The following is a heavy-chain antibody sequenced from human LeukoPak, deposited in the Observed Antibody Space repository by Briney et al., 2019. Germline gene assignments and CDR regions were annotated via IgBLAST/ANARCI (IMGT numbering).Heavy chain of an antibody. V-gene: IGHV3-48*01. CDR2: ISYSSNTI. CDR3: AREPYRVAAAGTLMDH. D-gene: IGHD6-13*01. Sequence: GGSLRLSCAASGFTFSTYSMNWVRQAPGKGLEWVSYISYSSNTIYYADSVKGRFTISRDNAKTSLYLQRSSLRGEDTAVYYCAREPYRVAAAGTLMDHWGQGTLVTVSS. J-gene: IGHJ4*02. CDR1: GFTFSTYS.